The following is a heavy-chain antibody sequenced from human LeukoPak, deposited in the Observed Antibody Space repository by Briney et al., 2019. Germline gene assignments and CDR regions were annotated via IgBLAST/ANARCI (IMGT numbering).Heavy chain of an antibody. CDR3: ARGGKWLYYFDY. Sequence: SETLSLTCAVYGGSFSGYYWSWIRQPPGKGLEWIGEINHSGSTNYNPSLKSRVTISVDTSKNQFSLKLSSVTAADTAVYYCARGGKWLYYFDYWGQGTLVTVSS. CDR1: GGSFSGYY. CDR2: INHSGST. D-gene: IGHD6-19*01. V-gene: IGHV4-34*01. J-gene: IGHJ4*02.